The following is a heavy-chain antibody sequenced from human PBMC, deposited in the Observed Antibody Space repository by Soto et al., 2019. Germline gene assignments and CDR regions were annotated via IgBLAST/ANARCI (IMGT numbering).Heavy chain of an antibody. CDR1: GGSVSSGGYY. CDR3: ARWLQLGDYFDY. J-gene: IGHJ4*02. Sequence: PSETLSLPWTVSGGSVSSGGYYWSWNRQPPGKGLEWIGYIYYSGSTNYNPSLKSRVTISVDTSKNQFSLKLSSVTAADTAVYYCARWLQLGDYFDYWGQGTLVTVSS. V-gene: IGHV4-61*08. CDR2: IYYSGST. D-gene: IGHD5-12*01.